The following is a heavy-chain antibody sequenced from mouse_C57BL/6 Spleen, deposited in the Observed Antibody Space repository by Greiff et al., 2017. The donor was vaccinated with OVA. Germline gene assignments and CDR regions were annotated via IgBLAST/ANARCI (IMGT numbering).Heavy chain of an antibody. CDR3: ARENDYHFDY. J-gene: IGHJ2*01. CDR2: IHPNSGST. Sequence: VQLKQPGAELVKPGASVKLSCKASGYTFTSYWMHWVKQRPGQGLEWIGMIHPNSGSTNYNEKFKSKATLTVDKSSSTAYMQLSSLTSEDSAVYYCARENDYHFDYWGQGTTLTVSS. D-gene: IGHD2-4*01. V-gene: IGHV1-64*01. CDR1: GYTFTSYW.